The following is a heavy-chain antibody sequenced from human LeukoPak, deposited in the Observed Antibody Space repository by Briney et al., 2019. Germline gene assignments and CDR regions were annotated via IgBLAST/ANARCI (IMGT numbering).Heavy chain of an antibody. Sequence: GGSLRLSCAASGFTVNSNYMNWVRQAPGKGLEWVAVIYSGGRTYYADSVKGRLTIPRDNSKNTLYLQMNSLRTEDTAVYYCARGRVGAYFDYWGQGTLVAVSS. CDR3: ARGRVGAYFDY. D-gene: IGHD1-26*01. V-gene: IGHV3-66*01. CDR1: GFTVNSNY. CDR2: IYSGGRT. J-gene: IGHJ4*02.